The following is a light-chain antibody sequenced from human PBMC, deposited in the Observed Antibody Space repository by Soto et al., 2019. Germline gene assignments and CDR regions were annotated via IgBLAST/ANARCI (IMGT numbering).Light chain of an antibody. V-gene: IGLV2-14*03. CDR3: SSYTSSSTYV. J-gene: IGLJ1*01. CDR2: DVS. CDR1: SSDVGGYNY. Sequence: QSVLTQTASVSGSPGQSITISCTGTSSDVGGYNYVSWYQQHPGKVPKLMIYDVSNRPSGVSNRFSGSKSGNTASLTISGLQAEDEADYYCSSYTSSSTYVFGIGTKVTVL.